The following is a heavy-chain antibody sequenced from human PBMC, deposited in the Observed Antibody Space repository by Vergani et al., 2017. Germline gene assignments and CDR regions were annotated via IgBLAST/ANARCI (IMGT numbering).Heavy chain of an antibody. V-gene: IGHV3-30*03. J-gene: IGHJ1*01. D-gene: IGHD1-1*01. CDR2: ISYDGTQK. Sequence: QVHLVESGGGVVQPGRSLRHSCVVSGFTSSYYGMHWVRQAPGKGLEWVAVISYDGTQKYYADSVKGRFTISRDNSKSTLYLQMNSLRTEDTAVYYCATKSCGTPGCQIGYFREWGQGTLVTVSS. CDR3: ATKSCGTPGCQIGYFRE. CDR1: GFTSSYYG.